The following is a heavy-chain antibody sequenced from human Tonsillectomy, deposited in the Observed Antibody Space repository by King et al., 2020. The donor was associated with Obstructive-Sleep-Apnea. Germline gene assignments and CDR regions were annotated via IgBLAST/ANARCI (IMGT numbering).Heavy chain of an antibody. CDR1: GFTFSSYG. Sequence: QLVQSGGGVVQPGRSLRLSCAASGFTFSSYGMHWVRQAPGKGLEWVAVISYDGSNKYYADSVKGRFTISRDNSKNTLYLQMNSLRAEDTAVYYCAKDRFRNELDYWGQGTLVTVSS. CDR3: AKDRFRNELDY. D-gene: IGHD1-1*01. V-gene: IGHV3-30*18. J-gene: IGHJ4*02. CDR2: ISYDGSNK.